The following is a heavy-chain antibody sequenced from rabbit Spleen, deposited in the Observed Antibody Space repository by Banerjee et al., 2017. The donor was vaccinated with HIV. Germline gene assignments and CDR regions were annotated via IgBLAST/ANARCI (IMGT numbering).Heavy chain of an antibody. CDR3: ASGYSDIYLDL. Sequence: QEQLVESGGGLVQPEGSLTLTCTASGFDFSSRSYMCWVRQAPGKRPEWIGCINTSTGTTWYASWAKGRVTISKASSTTVTLQMTSLTAADTATYFCASGYSDIYLDLWGPGTLVTVS. CDR1: GFDFSSRSY. CDR2: INTSTGTT. J-gene: IGHJ4*01. V-gene: IGHV1S45*01. D-gene: IGHD1-1*01.